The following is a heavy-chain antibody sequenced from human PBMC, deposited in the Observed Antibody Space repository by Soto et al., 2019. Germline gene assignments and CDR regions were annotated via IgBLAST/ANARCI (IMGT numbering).Heavy chain of an antibody. Sequence: EVQLVESGGGLVQPGGSLSFSFAGSGFTFGNYWMHWVRQAPGKGLEWVSRIDHDGPTDYADSVRGRFTISRDNAENTLYLQMNSLRPEDTAVYYCVRDSHGDYWGQGTLVTVSS. CDR1: GFTFGNYW. J-gene: IGHJ4*02. V-gene: IGHV3-74*01. CDR3: VRDSHGDY. CDR2: IDHDGPT.